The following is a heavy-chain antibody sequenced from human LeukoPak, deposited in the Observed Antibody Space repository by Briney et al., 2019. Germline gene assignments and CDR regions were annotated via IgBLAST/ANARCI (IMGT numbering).Heavy chain of an antibody. Sequence: GGSLRLSCAASGFTFSDYYMSWIRQAPGKGLEWVSYISSSGSTIYYADSVKGRFTISRDNAKNSLYLQMNSLRAEDTAVYYCAKDGYYYDSSAYYVIYYFDSWGQGTLVTVSS. D-gene: IGHD3-22*01. CDR1: GFTFSDYY. V-gene: IGHV3-11*01. CDR2: ISSSGSTI. CDR3: AKDGYYYDSSAYYVIYYFDS. J-gene: IGHJ4*02.